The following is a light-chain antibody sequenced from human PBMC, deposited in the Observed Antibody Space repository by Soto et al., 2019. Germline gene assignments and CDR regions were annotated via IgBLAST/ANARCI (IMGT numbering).Light chain of an antibody. V-gene: IGLV1-44*01. CDR2: GSD. CDR1: TSNIGSNT. Sequence: QYVLAQPPSASGTPGQRVTISCSGSTSNIGSNTVSWYRQLPGTAPKVLMYGSDQRPSGVPDRFSGFTSGTSASLAISGLQSEDEADYYCAAWDESLKGWVFGGGTKLTVL. CDR3: AAWDESLKGWV. J-gene: IGLJ3*02.